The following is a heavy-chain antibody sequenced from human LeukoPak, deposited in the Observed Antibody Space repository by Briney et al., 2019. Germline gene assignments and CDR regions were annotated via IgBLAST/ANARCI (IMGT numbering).Heavy chain of an antibody. CDR2: LPPDELGI. J-gene: IGHJ4*02. V-gene: IGHV3-74*01. CDR1: GFTFTNYW. D-gene: IGHD6-6*01. CDR3: VGTIASRGSEY. Sequence: GGSLRLSCAASGFTFTNYWMHWVRQAPGMGLVWVSRLPPDELGIIYADSVKGRFTVSRDSAKNTVYLQMNNLRVDDTAMYYCVGTIASRGSEYWGQGALVTVSS.